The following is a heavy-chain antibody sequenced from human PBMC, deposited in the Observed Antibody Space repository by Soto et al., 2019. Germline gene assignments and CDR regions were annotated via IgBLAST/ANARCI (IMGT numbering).Heavy chain of an antibody. CDR2: IFSGGST. V-gene: IGHV3-53*04. CDR3: KPRDY. J-gene: IGHJ4*02. Sequence: EVQLVESGGGLVQPGGSLRLACAASEFSVSDNYMNWVRQAPGKGLEWVSVIFSGGSTNYADSVKGRFTISRQKSENTLFFKMTGGRVEDTAVFYCKPRDYGGRGTLVPVPS. CDR1: EFSVSDNY.